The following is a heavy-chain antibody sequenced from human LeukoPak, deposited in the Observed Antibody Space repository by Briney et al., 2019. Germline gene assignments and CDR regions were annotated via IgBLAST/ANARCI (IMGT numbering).Heavy chain of an antibody. CDR3: AKADCGDIGCYVKDY. V-gene: IGHV1-69*13. D-gene: IGHD2-21*01. CDR2: IIPIFGTA. Sequence: SVKVSCKASGYTFTSYGISWVRQAPGQGLEWMGGIIPIFGTANYAQKFQGRVTITADESTSTAYMELSSLRSEDTAVYYCAKADCGDIGCYVKDYWGQGTLVTVSS. J-gene: IGHJ4*02. CDR1: GYTFTSYG.